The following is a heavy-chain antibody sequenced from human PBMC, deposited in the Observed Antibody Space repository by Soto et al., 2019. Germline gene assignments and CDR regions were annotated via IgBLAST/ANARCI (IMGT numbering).Heavy chain of an antibody. V-gene: IGHV4-61*01. Sequence: QVQLQESGPGLVKPSETLSLTCTVSGVSVSSGSFYWAWIRQPPGKGLEWIGFISYSGTTNNNPSIKSRVTISVDTSRSQISLMVRSLTAADTALYYCARGATVTQYDYWGQGTLVTVSS. J-gene: IGHJ4*02. D-gene: IGHD4-17*01. CDR3: ARGATVTQYDY. CDR2: ISYSGTT. CDR1: GVSVSSGSFY.